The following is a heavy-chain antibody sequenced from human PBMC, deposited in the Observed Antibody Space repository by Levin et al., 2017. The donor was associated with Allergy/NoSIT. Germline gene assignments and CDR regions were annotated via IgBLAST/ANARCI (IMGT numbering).Heavy chain of an antibody. D-gene: IGHD6-19*01. Sequence: SQTLSLTCTVSGGSISSSSYYWGWIRQPPGKGLEWIGSIYYSGSTYYNPSLKSRVTISVDTSKNQFSLKLSSVTAADTAVYYCASLARGWYSLDYYYYYMDVWGKGTTVTVSS. CDR2: IYYSGST. J-gene: IGHJ6*03. CDR1: GGSISSSSYY. V-gene: IGHV4-39*01. CDR3: ASLARGWYSLDYYYYYMDV.